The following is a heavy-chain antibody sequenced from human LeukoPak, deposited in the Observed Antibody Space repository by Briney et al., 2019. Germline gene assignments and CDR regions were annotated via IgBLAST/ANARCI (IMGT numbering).Heavy chain of an antibody. V-gene: IGHV3-30*04. J-gene: IGHJ5*02. CDR1: GFTFSSYA. D-gene: IGHD3-10*01. Sequence: GGSLRLSCAASGFTFSSYAMHWVRQAPGKGLEWVAVISYDGGNKYYADSVEGRFTISRDNSKNTLYLQMNSLTTEDTAVYYCARREVVGSAKVHNWSAPWGKEPLVTVS. CDR3: ARREVVGSAKVHNWSAP. CDR2: ISYDGGNK.